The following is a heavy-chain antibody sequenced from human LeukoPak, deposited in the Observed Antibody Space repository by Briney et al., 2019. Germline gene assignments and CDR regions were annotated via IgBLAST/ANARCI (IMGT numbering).Heavy chain of an antibody. D-gene: IGHD6-19*01. Sequence: SETLSLTCTVSGGSISSSSYYWGWIRQPPGKGLEWIGSIYYSGSTYYNPSLKSRVTISVDTSKNQFSLKLSSVTAADTAVYYCARQPVGERLIAVIDYWGQGTLVTVSS. CDR1: GGSISSSSYY. CDR2: IYYSGST. V-gene: IGHV4-39*01. CDR3: ARQPVGERLIAVIDY. J-gene: IGHJ4*02.